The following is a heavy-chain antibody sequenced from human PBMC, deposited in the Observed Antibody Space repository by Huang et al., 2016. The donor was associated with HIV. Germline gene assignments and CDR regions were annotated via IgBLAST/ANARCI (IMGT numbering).Heavy chain of an antibody. J-gene: IGHJ4*02. CDR1: GYKFTSYW. CDR3: ARQRASGSTYVDS. D-gene: IGHD2-15*01. CDR2: IYPGDSDT. V-gene: IGHV5-51*01. Sequence: EVQLVQSGAEVKKPGESLKISCKGSGYKFTSYWIAWVRQMPGKGLERMGIIYPGDSDTRDSPSFQGQVTISADKSINTAYLQWSSLKTSDTAMYFCARQRASGSTYVDSWGQGTLLTVYS.